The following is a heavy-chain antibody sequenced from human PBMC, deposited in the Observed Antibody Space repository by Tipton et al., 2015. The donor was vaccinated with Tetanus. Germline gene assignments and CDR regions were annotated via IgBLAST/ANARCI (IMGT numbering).Heavy chain of an antibody. CDR2: ISPFNEDV. D-gene: IGHD3/OR15-3a*01. Sequence: QLVQSGAEVKKPGASVKVSCKASGYTFTHYGVNWVRQAPGQGLEWMGWISPFNEDVNHAEKFKGRLTMTTDRSTATVYMDLRSLRSADTAVYYCARGRGLGPRGYFERWGQGTLATVSS. V-gene: IGHV1-18*01. J-gene: IGHJ5*02. CDR3: ARGRGLGPRGYFER. CDR1: GYTFTHYG.